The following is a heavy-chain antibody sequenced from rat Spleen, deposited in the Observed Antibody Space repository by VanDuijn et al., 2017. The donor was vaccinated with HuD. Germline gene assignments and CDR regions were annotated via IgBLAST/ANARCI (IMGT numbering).Heavy chain of an antibody. CDR1: GFTFNDYA. D-gene: IGHD1-12*02. CDR2: INYDGSST. V-gene: IGHV5-17*01. Sequence: EVQLVESDGGLVQPGRSLKLSCAASGFTFNDYAMAWVRQSPKKGLEWVATINYDGSSTDYRDSVKGRFTISRDNAKSTLYLQMDSLRSEDTATYYCATHQGMVVITPFDYWGQGVMVTVSS. J-gene: IGHJ2*01. CDR3: ATHQGMVVITPFDY.